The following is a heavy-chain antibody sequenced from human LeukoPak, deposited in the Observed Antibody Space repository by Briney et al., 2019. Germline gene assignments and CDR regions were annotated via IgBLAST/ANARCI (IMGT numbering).Heavy chain of an antibody. V-gene: IGHV3-48*03. CDR3: ARVATDYEHFDL. D-gene: IGHD4-17*01. CDR2: ITSSGSHM. CDR1: GFIFSTYD. Sequence: GGSLRLSCAASGFIFSTYDMNWVRQAPGKGIEWVSDITSSGSHMYYADSVKGRFTISRDNAENSLFLRMNSLRVEDTAVYYCARVATDYEHFDLWGRGTLVTVSS. J-gene: IGHJ2*01.